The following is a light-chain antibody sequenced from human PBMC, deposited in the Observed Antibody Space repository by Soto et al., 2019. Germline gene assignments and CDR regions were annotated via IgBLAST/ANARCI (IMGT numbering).Light chain of an antibody. V-gene: IGLV2-14*01. CDR1: SSDLGGYNY. J-gene: IGLJ1*01. CDR2: DVS. Sequence: QSALTQPASVSGSPGQSITISCTGTSSDLGGYNYVSWYQQHPGKAPKLMIYDVSNRPSGVSNRFSGSKSGNTASLTISGLQAEDEADYYCSSYTSSSTLFGTGTKVTVL. CDR3: SSYTSSSTL.